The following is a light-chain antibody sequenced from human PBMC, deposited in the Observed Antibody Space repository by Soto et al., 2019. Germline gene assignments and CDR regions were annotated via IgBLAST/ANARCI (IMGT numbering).Light chain of an antibody. Sequence: QSVLTQPPSVSGAPGQRVTISCTGSSSNIGAGYDVNWYQQLPGTAPKLLIYGNTNRPSGVPDRFSGSKSGTSASLAITGLQAEDEADYYRQTYDNGAVFGGGTQLTVL. CDR1: SSNIGAGYD. CDR3: QTYDNGAV. CDR2: GNT. V-gene: IGLV1-40*01. J-gene: IGLJ7*01.